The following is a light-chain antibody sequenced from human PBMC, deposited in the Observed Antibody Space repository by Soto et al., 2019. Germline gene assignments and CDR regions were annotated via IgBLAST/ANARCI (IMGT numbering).Light chain of an antibody. J-gene: IGLJ1*01. CDR2: EVS. Sequence: QSALTQPASVSASPGQSITISCTGASSDVGGYNYVSWYQQHPGKAPKLIIYEVSNRPSGISNRFSGSKSGNTASLTISGLQAEDEADYYCTSYTSSTTYVFGTGTKLTVL. CDR3: TSYTSSTTYV. CDR1: SSDVGGYNY. V-gene: IGLV2-14*01.